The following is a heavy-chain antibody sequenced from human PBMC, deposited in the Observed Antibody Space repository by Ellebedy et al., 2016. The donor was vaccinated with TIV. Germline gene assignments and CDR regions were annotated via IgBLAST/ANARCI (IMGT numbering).Heavy chain of an antibody. CDR3: ANETATRGWYTVDY. V-gene: IGHV3-23*01. CDR1: GFTFTDYG. J-gene: IGHJ4*02. Sequence: GESLKISXTASGFTFTDYGMSWVRQAPGKGLEWISAVNVVGKTYYADSVKGRFTVSRDNSQDTVYLQLSSLRVEDMAVYYCANETATRGWYTVDYWGQGTLVSVSS. D-gene: IGHD6-19*01. CDR2: VNVVGKT.